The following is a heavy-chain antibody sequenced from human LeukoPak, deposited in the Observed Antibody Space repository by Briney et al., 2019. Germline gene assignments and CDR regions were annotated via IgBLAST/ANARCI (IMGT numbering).Heavy chain of an antibody. J-gene: IGHJ4*02. Sequence: PSETLSLTCAVSGYSISSGYYWGWIRQPPGKGLEWIGSIYHSGSTYYNPSLKSRVTISVDTSKNQFSLKLSSVTAADTAVYYCARLFGRAYYDSSGYYLWEGFDYWGQGALVTVSS. D-gene: IGHD3-22*01. CDR2: IYHSGST. CDR1: GYSISSGYY. V-gene: IGHV4-38-2*01. CDR3: ARLFGRAYYDSSGYYLWEGFDY.